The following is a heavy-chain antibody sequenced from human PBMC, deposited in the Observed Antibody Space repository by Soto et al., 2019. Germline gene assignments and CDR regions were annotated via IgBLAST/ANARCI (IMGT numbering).Heavy chain of an antibody. Sequence: TLSLTCAVSGGSISNGGYSWSWLRQPPGKCLEWIGFISHSGNTYYNPSLRSRVIISIDKSRNHFSLGLKSVTAADTAVYYCARTSYDILTGRLDAFDVWGQGTMVTV. CDR1: GGSISNGGYS. D-gene: IGHD3-9*01. J-gene: IGHJ3*01. CDR2: ISHSGNT. CDR3: ARTSYDILTGRLDAFDV. V-gene: IGHV4-30-2*01.